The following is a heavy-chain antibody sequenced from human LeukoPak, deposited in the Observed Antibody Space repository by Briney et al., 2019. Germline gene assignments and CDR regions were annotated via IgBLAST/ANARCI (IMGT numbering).Heavy chain of an antibody. J-gene: IGHJ5*02. CDR1: GGSISSYY. V-gene: IGHV4-4*09. Sequence: SETLFLTCTVSGGSISSYYWSWIRQPPGKGLEWIGYMYTSGSTNYNPSLKSRVTISEDTSKNQFSLKLSTVTAADTAVYYCARGRADYYDSSGYFAPWGQGTLVTVSS. CDR2: MYTSGST. CDR3: ARGRADYYDSSGYFAP. D-gene: IGHD3-22*01.